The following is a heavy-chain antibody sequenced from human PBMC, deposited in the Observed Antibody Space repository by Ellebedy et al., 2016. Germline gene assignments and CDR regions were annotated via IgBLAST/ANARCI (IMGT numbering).Heavy chain of an antibody. CDR1: GYTFTGYY. V-gene: IGHV1-2*04. D-gene: IGHD3-22*01. J-gene: IGHJ4*02. Sequence: ASVKVSCKASGYTFTGYYMHWVRQAPGQGLEWMGWINPNSGGTNYAQKFQGWVTMTRDTSISPAYMELSRLRSDDTAVYYCARGHYDSSGYYYDYWGQGTLVTVSS. CDR3: ARGHYDSSGYYYDY. CDR2: INPNSGGT.